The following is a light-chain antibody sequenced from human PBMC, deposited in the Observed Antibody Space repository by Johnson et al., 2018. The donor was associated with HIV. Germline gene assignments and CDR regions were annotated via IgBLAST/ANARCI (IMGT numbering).Light chain of an antibody. CDR1: VSNIESYF. J-gene: IGLJ1*01. CDR3: GTWDSSLSAGRYV. Sequence: QSVLTQPPSVSAAPGQTVNISCSGNVSNIESYFVSWYQQLPGAAPTLLIYEDNKRPSGIPDRFSGSKSGSSATLGITGLQTGDAADYYCGTWDSSLSAGRYVFGTGTKVTVL. V-gene: IGLV1-51*02. CDR2: EDN.